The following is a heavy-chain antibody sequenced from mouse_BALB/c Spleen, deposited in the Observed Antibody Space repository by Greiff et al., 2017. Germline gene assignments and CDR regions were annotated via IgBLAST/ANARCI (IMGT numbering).Heavy chain of an antibody. D-gene: IGHD3-2*01. J-gene: IGHJ4*01. CDR3: ARVDSSGYGAMDY. CDR1: GFSLPSYG. V-gene: IGHV2-9*02. Sequence: QVQLMESGPGLVAPSQSLSITCTVSGFSLPSYGVHWVRQPPGKGLEWLGVIWAGGSTNYNSALMSRLSISKDNSKSQVFLKMNSLQTDDTAMYYCARVDSSGYGAMDYWGQGTSVTVSS. CDR2: IWAGGST.